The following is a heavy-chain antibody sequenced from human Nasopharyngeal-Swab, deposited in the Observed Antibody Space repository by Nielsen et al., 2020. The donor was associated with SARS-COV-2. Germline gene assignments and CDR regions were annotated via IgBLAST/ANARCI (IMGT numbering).Heavy chain of an antibody. CDR3: ARRLYISAWYGNDH. V-gene: IGHV5-10-1*01. CDR2: IDPSDSFA. J-gene: IGHJ4*02. D-gene: IGHD6-19*01. CDR1: GYSFTNYW. Sequence: GESLKISCKGSGYSFTNYWINWVRQKPGKGLEWTGRIDPSDSFATYSPSFQGHVTISVDKSIGTAYLQWSTLKASDTAIYYCARRLYISAWYGNDHWGQGTLVTVSS.